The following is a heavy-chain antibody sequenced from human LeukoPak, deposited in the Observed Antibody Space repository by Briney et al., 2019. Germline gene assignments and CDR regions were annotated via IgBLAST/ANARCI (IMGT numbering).Heavy chain of an antibody. D-gene: IGHD1-26*01. Sequence: ASVKVSCKASGYTFTSYYMHWVRQAPGQGLEWMGIINPSGGSTSYAQKFQGRVTMTRDISTSTVYMELSSLRSEDTAVYYCAREIVGARGAFDIWGQGTMVTVSS. V-gene: IGHV1-46*01. CDR3: AREIVGARGAFDI. J-gene: IGHJ3*02. CDR2: INPSGGST. CDR1: GYTFTSYY.